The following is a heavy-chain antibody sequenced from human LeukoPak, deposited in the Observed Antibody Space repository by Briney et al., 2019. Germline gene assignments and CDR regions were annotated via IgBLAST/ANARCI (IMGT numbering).Heavy chain of an antibody. CDR3: AVVSTTAYYYYYYMDV. D-gene: IGHD4-17*01. V-gene: IGHV3-21*01. CDR1: GFTFSSYW. Sequence: PGGSLRLSCAASGFTFSSYWMHWVRQAPGKGLEWVSSISSSSSYIYYADSVKGRFTISRDNAKNSLYLQMNSLRAEDTAVYYCAVVSTTAYYYYYYMDVWGKGTTVTVSS. J-gene: IGHJ6*03. CDR2: ISSSSSYI.